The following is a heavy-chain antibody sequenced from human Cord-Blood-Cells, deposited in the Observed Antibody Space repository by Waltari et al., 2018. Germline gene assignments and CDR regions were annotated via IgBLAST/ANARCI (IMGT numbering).Heavy chain of an antibody. Sequence: QVTLRESGPALVKPTQTLTLTCTFSGFSLSTSGMCVSWIRQPPGTALEWLALIDWDDDKYYSTSLKTRLTISKDTSKNQVVLTMTNMDPVDTATYYCARIRVVKGYDSSGYYYYYYYYGMDVWGQGTTVTVSS. V-gene: IGHV2-70*01. J-gene: IGHJ6*02. CDR2: IDWDDDK. D-gene: IGHD3-22*01. CDR3: ARIRVVKGYDSSGYYYYYYYYGMDV. CDR1: GFSLSTSGMC.